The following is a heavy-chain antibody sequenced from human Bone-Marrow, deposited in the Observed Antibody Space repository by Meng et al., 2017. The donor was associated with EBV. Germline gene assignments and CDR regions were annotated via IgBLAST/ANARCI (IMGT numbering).Heavy chain of an antibody. CDR2: IYDTGTT. CDR3: AKSRSSTPGIVDD. Sequence: QVQLKEPGPGLVKPSETLSLTCVVSGVSVNSGTYHWSWIRQSPGKGLEWIGYIYDTGTTIYNPSLNSRVTILLETSKNQFSLRLHSVTTADTAVYYCAKSRSSTPGIVDDWGQGTLVTVSS. V-gene: IGHV4-61*01. D-gene: IGHD2/OR15-2a*01. CDR1: GVSVNSGTYH. J-gene: IGHJ4*02.